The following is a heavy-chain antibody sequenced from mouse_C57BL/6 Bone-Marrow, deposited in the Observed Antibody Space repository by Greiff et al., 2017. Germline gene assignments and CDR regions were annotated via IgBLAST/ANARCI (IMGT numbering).Heavy chain of an antibody. CDR3: ARGDTVDLDY. V-gene: IGHV1-85*01. D-gene: IGHD1-1*01. Sequence: QVQLKQSGPELVKPGASVKLSCKASGYTFPSYDINWVKQRPGQGLEWNGWIYPRDGSPPYHDKFTGPATLTVETSSSTAYMELHSLTSEDSAVYFCARGDTVDLDYGGQGTTLTVAS. CDR2: IYPRDGSP. CDR1: GYTFPSYD. J-gene: IGHJ2*01.